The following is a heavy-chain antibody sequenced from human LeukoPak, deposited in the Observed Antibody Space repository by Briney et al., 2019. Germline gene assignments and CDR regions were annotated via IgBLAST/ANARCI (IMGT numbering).Heavy chain of an antibody. Sequence: ASVQLSCKASGYTFINYHVHWVRQAPGQGLEWMGIINPTSDVTGYAQKFQGRLTVTRDTFTSTVYMELNSLISEDSAVYYCVRGIGIAARLLGDWGRGTLVTVSS. CDR3: VRGIGIAARLLGD. CDR2: INPTSDVT. D-gene: IGHD6-6*01. CDR1: GYTFINYH. V-gene: IGHV1-46*01. J-gene: IGHJ4*02.